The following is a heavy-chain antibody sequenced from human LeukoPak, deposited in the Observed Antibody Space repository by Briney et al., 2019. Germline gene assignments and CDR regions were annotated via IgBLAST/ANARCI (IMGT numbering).Heavy chain of an antibody. Sequence: SETLSLTCTVSGGSISSSFYYWGWLRQPPGKGLEWIGSTYYSGTTYYKPSLKSRVSVSVDTSKNQLSLNLTSVTAADTALYYCARHGYYYYTSGYFGYWGQEILVTVSS. J-gene: IGHJ4*02. CDR3: ARHGYYYYTSGYFGY. D-gene: IGHD3-22*01. CDR1: GGSISSSFYY. V-gene: IGHV4-39*01. CDR2: TYYSGTT.